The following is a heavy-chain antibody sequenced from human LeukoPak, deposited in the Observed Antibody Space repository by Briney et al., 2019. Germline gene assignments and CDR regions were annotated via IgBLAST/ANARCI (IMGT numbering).Heavy chain of an antibody. CDR3: ARRSGIAVAGAFDY. J-gene: IGHJ4*02. D-gene: IGHD6-19*01. V-gene: IGHV3-23*01. Sequence: GGSLRLSCAASGFTFSNYAMRWVRQAPGKGLEWVSGISGSGDSTYYADSVEGRFTISRDNSKNTLYLQMNSLRAEDTAVYYCARRSGIAVAGAFDYWGQGTLVTVSS. CDR1: GFTFSNYA. CDR2: ISGSGDST.